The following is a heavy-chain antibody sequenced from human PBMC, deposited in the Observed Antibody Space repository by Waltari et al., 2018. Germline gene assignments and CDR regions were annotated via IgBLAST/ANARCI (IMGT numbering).Heavy chain of an antibody. CDR1: GYTFTSYA. V-gene: IGHV1-3*01. Sequence: QVQLVQSGAEVKKPGASVKVSCKASGYTFTSYAMHWVRQAPGQRLEWMGWINAGHCNTKNSQKFQGRVTITRDTSASTAYMELSSLRSEDTAVYYCARDQVAPRITSFGVALTNAFDIWGQETMVTVSS. J-gene: IGHJ3*02. CDR2: INAGHCNT. CDR3: ARDQVAPRITSFGVALTNAFDI. D-gene: IGHD3-3*01.